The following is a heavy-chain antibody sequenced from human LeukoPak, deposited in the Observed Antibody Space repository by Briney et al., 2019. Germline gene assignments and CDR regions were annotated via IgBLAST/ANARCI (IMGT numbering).Heavy chain of an antibody. CDR3: AKDGQKPYYYGSGSFALY. CDR2: ISYDGSET. CDR1: GFTFSSYG. V-gene: IGHV3-30*18. Sequence: GGSLRLSCAASGFTFSSYGMHWVRQAPGKGLEWVAVISYDGSETYYADFVKGRFTISRDNSKNTLYLQMNSLRAEDTAVYYCAKDGQKPYYYGSGSFALYWGQGTLVTVSS. J-gene: IGHJ4*02. D-gene: IGHD3-10*01.